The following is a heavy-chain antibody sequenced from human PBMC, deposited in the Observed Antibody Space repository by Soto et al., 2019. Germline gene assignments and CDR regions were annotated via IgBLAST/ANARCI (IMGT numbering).Heavy chain of an antibody. J-gene: IGHJ2*01. V-gene: IGHV3-7*03. CDR1: GFTRGSYW. D-gene: IGHD5-12*01. Sequence: SLRLSCAPSGFTRGSYWMSCGRQAPGKGLEWLATIKLDASEKTHVDPVKGRLTLSRDTAKDSLYLQMDSLRVEDTAVYYLARDSCYVFGPSVSHDAGYRGRRSLVT. CDR3: ARDSCYVFGPSVSHDAGY. CDR2: IKLDASEK.